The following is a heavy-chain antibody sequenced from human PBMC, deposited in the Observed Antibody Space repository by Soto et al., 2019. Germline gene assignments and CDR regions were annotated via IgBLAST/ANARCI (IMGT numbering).Heavy chain of an antibody. Sequence: QVQLQELGPGLVKPSQTLSLTCTVSGGSISSGGYYWSWIRQNPGKGLEWIGYIYYSGTTNYNPSLKSRLTISVDTSKNQLSLKLNSMTAADTAVYYCARDESATDAFDIWGQGTMVTVSS. CDR3: ARDESATDAFDI. V-gene: IGHV4-31*03. CDR1: GGSISSGGYY. J-gene: IGHJ3*02. D-gene: IGHD5-12*01. CDR2: IYYSGTT.